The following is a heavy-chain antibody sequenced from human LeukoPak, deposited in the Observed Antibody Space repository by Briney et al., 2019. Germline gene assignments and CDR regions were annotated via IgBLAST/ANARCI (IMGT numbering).Heavy chain of an antibody. CDR2: IYYSGST. V-gene: IGHV4-59*08. CDR1: GGSISSYY. CDR3: ARHPYDHCMDV. D-gene: IGHD1-1*01. J-gene: IGHJ6*02. Sequence: SETLSLTCTVSGGSISSYYWSWIRQPPGKGLEWIGYIYYSGSTNYNPSLKSRVTISVDTSKNQFSLKLSTVTAADTAVYYCARHPYDHCMDVWGQGTTVTVSS.